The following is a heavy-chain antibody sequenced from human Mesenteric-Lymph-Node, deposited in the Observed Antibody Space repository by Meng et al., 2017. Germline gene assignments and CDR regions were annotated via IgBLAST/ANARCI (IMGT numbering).Heavy chain of an antibody. D-gene: IGHD2-2*01. V-gene: IGHV5-51*01. CDR2: IYPGDSDT. CDR1: GYSFTSYW. Sequence: KVSCKGSGYSFTSYWIGWVRQMPGKGLEWMGIIYPGDSDTRYSPSFQGQVTISADKSISTAYLQWSSLKASDTAMYYCARLPGYCSSTSCPGTMDVWGQGTTVTVSS. J-gene: IGHJ6*02. CDR3: ARLPGYCSSTSCPGTMDV.